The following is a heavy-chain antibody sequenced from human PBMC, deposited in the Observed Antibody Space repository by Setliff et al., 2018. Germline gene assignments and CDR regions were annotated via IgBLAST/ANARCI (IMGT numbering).Heavy chain of an antibody. D-gene: IGHD3-22*01. CDR2: ISGGNGNT. CDR3: ARGRASGGYFEVWYSDL. V-gene: IGHV1-3*01. Sequence: ASVKVSCKASGYTFTNYAMHWVRQAPGQRLEWLGWISGGNGNTKYSQKFQGRVTITRDTSASTGYMELSSLRSEDTAVYYCARGRASGGYFEVWYSDLWGRGTLVTVSS. J-gene: IGHJ2*01. CDR1: GYTFTNYA.